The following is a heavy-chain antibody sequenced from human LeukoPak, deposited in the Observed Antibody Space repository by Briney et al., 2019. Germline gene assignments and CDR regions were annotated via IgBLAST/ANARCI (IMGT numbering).Heavy chain of an antibody. D-gene: IGHD6-13*01. J-gene: IGHJ5*02. V-gene: IGHV4-34*01. Sequence: SETLSLTCAVYGGSFSGYYWSWIRQPPGKGLEWIGEINHSGSTNYNPSLKSRVTISVDTSKNQFSLKLSSVTAADTAVYYCARSFGYSSSWCRNWFDPWGQGTLVTVSS. CDR1: GGSFSGYY. CDR2: INHSGST. CDR3: ARSFGYSSSWCRNWFDP.